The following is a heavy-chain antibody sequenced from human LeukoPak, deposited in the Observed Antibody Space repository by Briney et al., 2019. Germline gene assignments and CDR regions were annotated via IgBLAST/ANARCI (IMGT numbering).Heavy chain of an antibody. Sequence: ASVKVSCKASGYTFTGYYMHWVRQAPGQGLEWMGRINPNSGGTNYAQKFQGRVTITADESTSTAYMELSSLRSEDTAVYYCARIGPSIAARQIFDYWGQGTLVTVSS. CDR1: GYTFTGYY. V-gene: IGHV1-2*06. CDR2: INPNSGGT. D-gene: IGHD6-6*01. J-gene: IGHJ4*02. CDR3: ARIGPSIAARQIFDY.